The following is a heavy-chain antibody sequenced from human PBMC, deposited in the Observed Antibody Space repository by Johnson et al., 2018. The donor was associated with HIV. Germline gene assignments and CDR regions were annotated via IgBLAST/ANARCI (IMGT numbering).Heavy chain of an antibody. J-gene: IGHJ3*01. Sequence: VQLVESGGGLVQPGGSLRLSCAASGFTVGSNSMSWVRQAPGKGLEWVSVIQSGENTRYADSVKGRFTVSRDNSKNTLYLQMNSLRAEDTAVYYCARRYYDTSGYRDWGQGTMVTVSS. V-gene: IGHV3-66*01. CDR1: GFTVGSNS. D-gene: IGHD3-22*01. CDR3: ARRYYDTSGYRD. CDR2: IQSGENT.